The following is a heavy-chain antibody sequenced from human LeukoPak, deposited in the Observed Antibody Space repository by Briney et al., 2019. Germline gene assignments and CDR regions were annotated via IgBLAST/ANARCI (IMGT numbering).Heavy chain of an antibody. CDR1: GFTFSSYW. CDR3: ARGGGLDV. D-gene: IGHD3-16*01. Sequence: GGSLRLSCAASGFTFSSYWMNWARQAPGKGLEWVASINHNGNVNYYVDSVKGRFTISRDNAKNSLYLQMSNLRAEGTAVYFCARGGGLDVWGQGATVTVSS. J-gene: IGHJ6*02. CDR2: INHNGNVN. V-gene: IGHV3-7*03.